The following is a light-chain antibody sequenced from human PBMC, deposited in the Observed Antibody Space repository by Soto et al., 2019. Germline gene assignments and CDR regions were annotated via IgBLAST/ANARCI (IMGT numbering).Light chain of an antibody. J-gene: IGKJ5*01. CDR2: DKY. CDR1: QTVSSK. CDR3: QQANSFPLT. Sequence: EIVLTQSPATLSLSPVERATLSCRASQTVSSKLAWYQHKPGQAPRLLIYDKYNRATGIPARFSGSGSGTDFTLTIRSLEPEDFATYYCQQANSFPLTFGQGTRLEIK. V-gene: IGKV3-11*01.